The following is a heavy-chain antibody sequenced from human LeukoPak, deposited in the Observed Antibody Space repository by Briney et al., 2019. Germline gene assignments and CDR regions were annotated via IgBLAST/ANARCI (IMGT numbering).Heavy chain of an antibody. CDR1: GLTFSDYY. V-gene: IGHV3-11*01. Sequence: GGSLRLSCAASGLTFSDYYMSWIRQAPGKGLEWVSYISSSGSTIYYADSVKGRFTISRDNAKNSLYLQMNSLRAEDTAVYYCARDISGGYYYGSGRGYWGQGTLVTVSS. J-gene: IGHJ4*02. CDR2: ISSSGSTI. D-gene: IGHD3-10*01. CDR3: ARDISGGYYYGSGRGY.